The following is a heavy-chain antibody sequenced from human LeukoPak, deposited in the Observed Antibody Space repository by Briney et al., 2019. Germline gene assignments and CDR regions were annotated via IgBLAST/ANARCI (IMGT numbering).Heavy chain of an antibody. V-gene: IGHV3-23*01. CDR2: ISGSGGST. Sequence: GGSLRLSCAASGFTFSSYAMNWVRQAPGKGLEWVSAISGSGGSTYYAGSVKGRFTISRDNSKNTLYLQMNSLRAEDTAVYYCAKDFGSGWPEGSSNFDYWGQGTLVTVSS. D-gene: IGHD6-19*01. J-gene: IGHJ4*02. CDR1: GFTFSSYA. CDR3: AKDFGSGWPEGSSNFDY.